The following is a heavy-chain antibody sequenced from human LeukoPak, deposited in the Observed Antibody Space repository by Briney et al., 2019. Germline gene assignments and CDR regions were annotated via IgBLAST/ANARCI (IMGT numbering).Heavy chain of an antibody. Sequence: SETLSLTCTVSGCSISSSSYYWGWIRQPPGKGLEWIGSIYYSGSNYYNPSLKSRVTISVDTSKNQFSLKLRSVTAADTAVYYCARHPCSGGSCPLDYYYYYGMDVWGQGTTVTVSS. CDR3: ARHPCSGGSCPLDYYYYYGMDV. J-gene: IGHJ6*02. D-gene: IGHD2-15*01. CDR2: IYYSGSN. CDR1: GCSISSSSYY. V-gene: IGHV4-39*01.